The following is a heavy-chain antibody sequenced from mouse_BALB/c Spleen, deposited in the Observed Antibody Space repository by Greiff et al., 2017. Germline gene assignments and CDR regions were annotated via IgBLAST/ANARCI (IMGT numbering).Heavy chain of an antibody. CDR2: ISSGGSYT. Sequence: EVKVVESGGGLVKPGGSLKLSCAASGFTFSSYAMSWVRQSPEKRLEWVAEISSGGSYTYYPDTVTGRFTISRDNAKNTLYLEMSSLRSEDTAMYYCARDRRDGYYAMDYWGQGTSVTVSS. J-gene: IGHJ4*01. CDR3: ARDRRDGYYAMDY. CDR1: GFTFSSYA. V-gene: IGHV5-9-4*01. D-gene: IGHD2-3*01.